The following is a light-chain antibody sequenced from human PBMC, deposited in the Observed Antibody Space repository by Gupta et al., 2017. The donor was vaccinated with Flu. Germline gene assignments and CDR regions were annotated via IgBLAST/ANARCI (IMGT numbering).Light chain of an antibody. CDR1: SSEVGTDYF. V-gene: IGLV2-23*02. CDR2: EVS. CDR3: CSHAGGDTWM. J-gene: IGLJ3*02. Sequence: ITISTTGSSSEVGTDYFVSCYHQHTGKAPNLIIFEVSNRPAGVTTRLSGSKSGNATSLTVSAREAEEEADYYYCSHAGGDTWMFGGGTKLTVL.